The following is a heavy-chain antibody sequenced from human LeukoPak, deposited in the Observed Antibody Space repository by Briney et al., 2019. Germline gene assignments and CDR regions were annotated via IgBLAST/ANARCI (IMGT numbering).Heavy chain of an antibody. CDR2: IYSGGST. D-gene: IGHD1-26*01. J-gene: IGHJ4*02. CDR3: ARGSSSGSYMFDY. CDR1: GFTVSSNY. V-gene: IGHV3-53*01. Sequence: GGSLRLSCAAPGFTVSSNYMSWVRQAPGKGLEWASVIYSGGSTYYADSVKGRFTIPRDNSKNTLYLQMNSLRAEDTAVYYCARGSSSGSYMFDYWGQGTLVTVSS.